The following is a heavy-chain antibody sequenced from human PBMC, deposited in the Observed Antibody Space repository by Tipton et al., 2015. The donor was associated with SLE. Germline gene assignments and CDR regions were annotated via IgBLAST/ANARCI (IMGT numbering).Heavy chain of an antibody. CDR1: GDSISTNY. CDR3: AKWSVVASGQPFDH. J-gene: IGHJ4*02. CDR2: SYYGGST. D-gene: IGHD2-21*01. Sequence: GLVKPSETLSLTCTVSGDSISTNYWTWIRQPPGKRLEWIGYSYYGGSTNYNPALESRVFISVDTSKSQFSLNLTSVTAADTAVYYCAKWSVVASGQPFDHWGQGILVTVSS. V-gene: IGHV4-59*01.